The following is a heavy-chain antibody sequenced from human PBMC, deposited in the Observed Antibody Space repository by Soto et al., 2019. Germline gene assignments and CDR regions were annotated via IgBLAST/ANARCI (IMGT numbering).Heavy chain of an antibody. CDR3: ARAAEYDY. Sequence: QVQLVQSGAEVKKPGASVKVTCKTSGYTFTSYGISWGRQAPGQGLDWMGWISAYNGNTNYAQKLKGRVTMTTDTSTSTAYMELRSLRYDGTAAYSCARAAEYDYWGQGTLVTVSS. CDR2: ISAYNGNT. J-gene: IGHJ4*02. V-gene: IGHV1-18*01. CDR1: GYTFTSYG.